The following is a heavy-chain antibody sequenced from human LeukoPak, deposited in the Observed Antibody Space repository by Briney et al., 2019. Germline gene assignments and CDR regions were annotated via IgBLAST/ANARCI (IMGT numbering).Heavy chain of an antibody. J-gene: IGHJ4*02. CDR2: IFSGGTI. V-gene: IGHV3-66*01. CDR1: GFTVSSNF. Sequence: GGSLRLSCAASGFTVSSNFMSWVRQAPGKGLEWVSVIFSGGTIYYADSVKGRFTISRDNSKNTLYLQINNLRAEDTAVYYCAKGAIPAVLYYFDYWGQGSLVTVSS. CDR3: AKGAIPAVLYYFDY. D-gene: IGHD1-14*01.